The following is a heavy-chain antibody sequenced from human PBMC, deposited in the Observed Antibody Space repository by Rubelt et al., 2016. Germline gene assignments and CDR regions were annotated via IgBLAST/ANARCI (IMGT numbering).Heavy chain of an antibody. CDR1: GGSISSYY. V-gene: IGHV4-59*12. CDR2: IYHRGST. D-gene: IGHD2-8*01. Sequence: VQLQESGPGLVKPSETLSLTCTVSGGSISSYYWSWIRQPPGQGLEWIGYIYHRGSTYYNPSLKSRVTISVDRSKNQFSLKLSSVTAADTAVYYCARWVYATRWFDPWGQGTLVTVSS. J-gene: IGHJ5*02. CDR3: ARWVYATRWFDP.